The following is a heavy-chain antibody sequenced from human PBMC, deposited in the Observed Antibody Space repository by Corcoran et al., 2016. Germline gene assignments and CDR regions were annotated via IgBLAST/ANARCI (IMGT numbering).Heavy chain of an antibody. CDR1: GFTFSSYD. CDR2: ISYDGSNK. CDR3: AKEKYSYGYYFDY. Sequence: QVQLVESGGGVVQPGRSLRLSCAASGFTFSSYDMHWVRQAPGKGLEWVAVISYDGSNKYYADSVKGRFTISRDNSKNTLYLQMNSLRAEDTAVYYCAKEKYSYGYYFDYWGQGTLVTVSS. J-gene: IGHJ4*02. D-gene: IGHD5-18*01. V-gene: IGHV3-30*18.